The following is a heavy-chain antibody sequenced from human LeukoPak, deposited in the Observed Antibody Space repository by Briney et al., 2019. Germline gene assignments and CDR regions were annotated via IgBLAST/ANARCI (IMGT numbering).Heavy chain of an antibody. CDR3: AKEGRPPRTADYSNYLFHDY. V-gene: IGHV3-30*02. Sequence: PGGSLRLSCAASGFTFSSYGMHWARQAPGKGLEWVAFIRYDGTIKYYADSVKGRFTISRDNSKNTLFLQMNNLRTEDTAVYYCAKEGRPPRTADYSNYLFHDYWGQGTLVTVSS. D-gene: IGHD4-11*01. CDR2: IRYDGTIK. J-gene: IGHJ4*02. CDR1: GFTFSSYG.